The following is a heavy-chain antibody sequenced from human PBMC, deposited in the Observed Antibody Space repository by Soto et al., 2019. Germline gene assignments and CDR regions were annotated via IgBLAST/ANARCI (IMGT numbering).Heavy chain of an antibody. D-gene: IGHD3-10*01. Sequence: QVQLVESGGGVVQPGRSLRLSCAASGFTFSSYGMHWVRQAPCKGLEWVAVIWYDGSNKYYADSVKGRFTISRDNSKNTMYLQMNSLRAEDTAVYYCARDAGLGVNYYYYGMDVWGQGTTVTVSS. J-gene: IGHJ6*02. V-gene: IGHV3-33*01. CDR3: ARDAGLGVNYYYYGMDV. CDR1: GFTFSSYG. CDR2: IWYDGSNK.